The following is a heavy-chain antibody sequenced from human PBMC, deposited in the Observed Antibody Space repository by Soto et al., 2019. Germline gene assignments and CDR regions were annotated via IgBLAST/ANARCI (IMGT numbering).Heavy chain of an antibody. CDR2: ISGYSGNT. CDR3: ARDGGYRNPIDY. V-gene: IGHV1-18*01. CDR1: GYTFTSYS. J-gene: IGHJ4*02. Sequence: QVQLVQSGAEVKKPGASVKVSCKTSGYTFTSYSVSWLRQAPGQGLEWMGCISGYSGNTHYAQQFQGRVTMTTDTSTTTAYVELRSLRSDDTAIYYCARDGGYRNPIDYWGQGTLVTVSS. D-gene: IGHD5-18*01.